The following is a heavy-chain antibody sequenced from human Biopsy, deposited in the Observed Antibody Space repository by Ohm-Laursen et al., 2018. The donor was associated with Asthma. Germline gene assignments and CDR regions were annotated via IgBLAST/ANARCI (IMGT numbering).Heavy chain of an antibody. CDR1: GFAVSRDY. D-gene: IGHD7-27*01. V-gene: IGHV3-53*05. CDR2: IYSGGTS. Sequence: SLRLSCAASGFAVSRDYMFWVRQAPGKGLEWVSVIYSGGTSHTADSVRGQFTISRDYSKNTLYLQMHSLRSDDTAVYYCARGSKIGRPRLVFNWVRTDYYYSLDVWGQGTTVTVSS. J-gene: IGHJ6*02. CDR3: ARGSKIGRPRLVFNWVRTDYYYSLDV.